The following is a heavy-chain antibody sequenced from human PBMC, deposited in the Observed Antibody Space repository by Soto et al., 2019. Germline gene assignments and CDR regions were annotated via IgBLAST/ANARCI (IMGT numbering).Heavy chain of an antibody. CDR1: GFSFGDYA. J-gene: IGHJ4*02. CDR2: ISWNGESI. D-gene: IGHD6-19*01. Sequence: EVQLVESGGGLVQPGRSLRLSCAASGFSFGDYAMQWVRQVPGKGLEWVSSISWNGESIGYADSVEGRFTISRDNGKKSVYLQMNSLRGEDTALYYCAKDVGSSGWYDGFDSWGQGTLVTVS. V-gene: IGHV3-9*01. CDR3: AKDVGSSGWYDGFDS.